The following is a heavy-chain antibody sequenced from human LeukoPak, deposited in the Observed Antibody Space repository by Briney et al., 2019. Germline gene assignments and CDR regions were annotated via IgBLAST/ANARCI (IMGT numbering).Heavy chain of an antibody. Sequence: GGSLRPSCAASGFTFSSYRMNWVRQAPGKGLEWVSYISSSSSTIYYADSVKGRFTISRDNAKNSLYLQMNSLRAEDTAVYYCAELGITMIGGVWGKGTTVTISS. V-gene: IGHV3-48*04. CDR1: GFTFSSYR. CDR3: AELGITMIGGV. CDR2: ISSSSSTI. J-gene: IGHJ6*04. D-gene: IGHD3-10*02.